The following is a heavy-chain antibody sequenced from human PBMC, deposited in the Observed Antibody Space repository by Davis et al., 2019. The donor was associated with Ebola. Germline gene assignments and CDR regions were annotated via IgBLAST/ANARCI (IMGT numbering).Heavy chain of an antibody. CDR1: GGSFSGYY. Sequence: SETLSLTCAVYGGSFSGYYWSWIRQPPGKGLEWIGEINHSGSTNYNPSLKSRVTISVDRSKNQFSLKLSSVTAADTAVYYCAGRYCSGGSCYLGYWGQGTLVTVSS. J-gene: IGHJ4*02. V-gene: IGHV4-34*01. CDR2: INHSGST. D-gene: IGHD2-15*01. CDR3: AGRYCSGGSCYLGY.